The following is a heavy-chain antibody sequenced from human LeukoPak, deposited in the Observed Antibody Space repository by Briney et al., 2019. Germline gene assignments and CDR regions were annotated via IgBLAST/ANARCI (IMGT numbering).Heavy chain of an antibody. CDR2: INPSAGST. Sequence: ASVKVSCKASGYTFTSYYMHWVRQAPGQGLEWMGIINPSAGSTSYAQKFQGRVTMTRDTSTSTVYMELSSLRSEDTAVYYCARDCGGSCYSYYGMDVWGQGTTVTVSS. CDR1: GYTFTSYY. CDR3: ARDCGGSCYSYYGMDV. V-gene: IGHV1-46*01. J-gene: IGHJ6*02. D-gene: IGHD2-15*01.